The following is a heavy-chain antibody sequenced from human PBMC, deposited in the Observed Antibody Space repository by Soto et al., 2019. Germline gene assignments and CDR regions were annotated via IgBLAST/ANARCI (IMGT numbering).Heavy chain of an antibody. J-gene: IGHJ4*02. CDR1: GYTFTNYG. D-gene: IGHD3-9*01. CDR2: ISAYNGNT. CDR3: ARENQYYHILTGYFSDY. Sequence: QVQLVQSGAEVKKPGASVKVSCRASGYTFTNYGISWVRQAPGQGLEWMGWISAYNGNTNYAQKLQGRVTMTTDTSMRTAYMELRSLRSDDTAVYYCARENQYYHILTGYFSDYWGQGTLVTVSS. V-gene: IGHV1-18*01.